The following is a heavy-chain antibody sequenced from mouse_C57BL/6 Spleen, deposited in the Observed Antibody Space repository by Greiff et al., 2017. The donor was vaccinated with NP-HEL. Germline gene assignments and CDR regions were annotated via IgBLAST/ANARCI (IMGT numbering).Heavy chain of an antibody. Sequence: EVKLVESGGGLVQPGGSMKLSCAASGFTFSDAWMDWVRQSPEKGLEWVAEIRNKANNHATYYAESVKGRFTISRDDSKSSVYLQMNSLRAEDTGIYYCTRSTTVVPHYYAMDYWGQGTSVTVSS. D-gene: IGHD1-1*01. V-gene: IGHV6-6*01. CDR1: GFTFSDAW. J-gene: IGHJ4*01. CDR2: IRNKANNHAT. CDR3: TRSTTVVPHYYAMDY.